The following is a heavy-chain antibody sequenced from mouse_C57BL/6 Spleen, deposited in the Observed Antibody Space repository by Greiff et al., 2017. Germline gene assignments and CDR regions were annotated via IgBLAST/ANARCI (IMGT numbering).Heavy chain of an antibody. V-gene: IGHV3-6*01. D-gene: IGHD1-1*01. CDR2: ISYDGSN. CDR1: GYSITSGYY. J-gene: IGHJ2*01. Sequence: EVQRVESGPGLVKPSQSLSLTCSVTGYSITSGYYWNWIRQFPGNKLEWMGYISYDGSNNYNPSLKNRISITRDTSKNQFFLKLNSVTTEDTATYYCATESDYYGSSYRRGFDYWGQGTTLTVSS. CDR3: ATESDYYGSSYRRGFDY.